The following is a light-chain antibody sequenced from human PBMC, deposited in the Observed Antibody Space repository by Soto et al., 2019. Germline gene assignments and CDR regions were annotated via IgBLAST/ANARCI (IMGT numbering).Light chain of an antibody. CDR3: QQYNNWPPFT. V-gene: IGKV3-15*01. J-gene: IGKJ1*01. CDR2: GAS. Sequence: EIVMTQSPATLSVSPGERATLCCRASQSVSSNLAWYQQKPGQGPRLLIYGASTRATGIPARFSGSGSGTEFTLTISSLQSEDFAVYYCQQYNNWPPFTFGQGTKVEIK. CDR1: QSVSSN.